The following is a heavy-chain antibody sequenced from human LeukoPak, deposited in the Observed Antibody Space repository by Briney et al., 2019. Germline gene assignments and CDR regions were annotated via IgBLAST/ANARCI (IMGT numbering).Heavy chain of an antibody. CDR1: GFTFSSYW. J-gene: IGHJ4*02. D-gene: IGHD5-24*01. V-gene: IGHV3-74*01. Sequence: GGPLRLSCAASGFTFSSYWMHWVRQAPGKGLVWFSRINIDGSTSNYADSVKGRFTISRDNAKNAVYLQMSSLRVEDTAVYYCARASALATPPFAYWGQGTLVTVSS. CDR3: ARASALATPPFAY. CDR2: INIDGSTS.